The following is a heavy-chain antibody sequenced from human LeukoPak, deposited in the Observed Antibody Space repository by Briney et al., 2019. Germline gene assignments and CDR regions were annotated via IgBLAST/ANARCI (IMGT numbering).Heavy chain of an antibody. V-gene: IGHV3-7*01. J-gene: IGHJ4*02. CDR1: GFSFSSYW. Sequence: PGGSLRLSCVASGFSFSSYWMSWVRQAPGKGLEWVANIKQDGSEKYYVDSVKGRFTISRDNSKNTLYLQMNSLRAEDTAVYYCARAELTGYLYYFDYWGQGTLVTVSS. D-gene: IGHD3-9*01. CDR3: ARAELTGYLYYFDY. CDR2: IKQDGSEK.